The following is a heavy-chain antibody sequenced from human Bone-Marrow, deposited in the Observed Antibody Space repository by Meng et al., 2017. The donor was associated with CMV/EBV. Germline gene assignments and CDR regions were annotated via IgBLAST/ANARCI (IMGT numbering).Heavy chain of an antibody. CDR3: AIDRRMIAARPRDYSYGMDV. CDR2: VDPSGDTT. Sequence: ASVKVSCKASGYTFSTYYMHWVRQAPGQGLEWMGIVDPSGDTTTYAQKFQGRVTMTRDTSTSTVYMELRSLRSDDTAVYFCAIDRRMIAARPRDYSYGMDVWGQGTTVTVSS. V-gene: IGHV1-46*01. CDR1: GYTFSTYY. J-gene: IGHJ6*02. D-gene: IGHD6-6*01.